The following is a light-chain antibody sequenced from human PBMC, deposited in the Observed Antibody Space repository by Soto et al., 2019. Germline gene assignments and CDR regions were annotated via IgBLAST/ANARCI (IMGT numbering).Light chain of an antibody. V-gene: IGKV1-5*03. J-gene: IGKJ1*01. CDR3: QRHKSYSWT. Sequence: DIQMTQSPSTLSASVGDRVTITCRASQSISSWLAWYQQKPGKAPKLLIYKASSLESGVQSRFHGSLSGTQFTLSISSQEPDNFTTSYCQRHKSYSWTSGQASKVETK. CDR1: QSISSW. CDR2: KAS.